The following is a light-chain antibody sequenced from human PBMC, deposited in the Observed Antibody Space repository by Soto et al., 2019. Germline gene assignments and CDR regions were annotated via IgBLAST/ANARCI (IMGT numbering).Light chain of an antibody. CDR1: SSNIGSNY. Sequence: QSALTQPPSASATPGQRVTISCSGSSSNIGSNYVYWYQHLPGTAPKLLIYSNNQRPSGVPDRFSGSKSGTSASLAISGLRSEDEADYYCAAWDDSLSGRLFGTGTKVTVL. V-gene: IGLV1-47*02. J-gene: IGLJ1*01. CDR2: SNN. CDR3: AAWDDSLSGRL.